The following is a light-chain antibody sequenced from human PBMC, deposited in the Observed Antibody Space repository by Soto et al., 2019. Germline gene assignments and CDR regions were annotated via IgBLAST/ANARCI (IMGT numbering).Light chain of an antibody. CDR2: AAY. CDR1: QSSSNY. CDR3: QQSYNIPRT. V-gene: IGKV1-39*01. J-gene: IGKJ5*01. Sequence: DILMTQSPYSLSSSVGDRLTITCRSSQSSSNYLNWYQQKPGKATNLLIYAAYTLQSGVTSRFSGGGSGTDFTITISSLQPEDFATYYCQQSYNIPRTFGQGTRLEIK.